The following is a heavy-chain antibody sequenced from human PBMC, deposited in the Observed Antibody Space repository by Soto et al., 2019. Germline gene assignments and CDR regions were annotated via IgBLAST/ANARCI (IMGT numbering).Heavy chain of an antibody. CDR1: GGSISSYY. V-gene: IGHV4-59*08. J-gene: IGHJ3*02. CDR2: IYYSGST. Sequence: PSETLSLTCTVSGGSISSYYWSWIRQPPGKGLEWIGYIYYSGSTNYNPSLKSRVTISVDTSKNQFSLKLSSVTAADTAVYYCARTGAFSDYDAFDIWGQGTMVTVSS. CDR3: ARTGAFSDYDAFDI. D-gene: IGHD4-17*01.